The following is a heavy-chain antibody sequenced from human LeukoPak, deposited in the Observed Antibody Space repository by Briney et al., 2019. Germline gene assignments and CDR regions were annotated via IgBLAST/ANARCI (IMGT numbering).Heavy chain of an antibody. CDR3: AREGAYYDSSGYYYYYYYMDV. V-gene: IGHV3-74*01. Sequence: PGGSLRLSCAASGFTFSSYWMHWVRQAPGKGLVWVSRINSGGSSTSYADSVKGRFTISRDNAKNTLYLQMNSLRAEDTAVYYCAREGAYYDSSGYYYYYYYMDVWGKGTTVTVSS. CDR2: INSGGSST. J-gene: IGHJ6*03. D-gene: IGHD3-22*01. CDR1: GFTFSSYW.